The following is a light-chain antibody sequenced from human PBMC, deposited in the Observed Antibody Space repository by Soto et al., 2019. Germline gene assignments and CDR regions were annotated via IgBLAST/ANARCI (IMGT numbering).Light chain of an antibody. CDR3: QQSYSTPRT. J-gene: IGKJ1*01. V-gene: IGKV1-39*01. CDR2: AAS. CDR1: QGIRSA. Sequence: IQLTQSPSSLSASVGDRVIITCWASQGIRSALGWYQQKPGKVPKLLIYAASTLQSGVPSRFSGSGFGTDFTLTISSLQPEDFATYYCQQSYSTPRTFGQGTKVDIK.